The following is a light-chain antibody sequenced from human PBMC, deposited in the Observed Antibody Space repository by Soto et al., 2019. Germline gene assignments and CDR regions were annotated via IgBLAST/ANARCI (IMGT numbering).Light chain of an antibody. Sequence: QSALTQPASVSGSPGQSITISCVGTSSDIGDYNYVSWYQQHPGKVPTVIIYDVSNRPSGVSYRFSATKSGNTASLTISGVQADDEAAYYCCSYTRSGTLIFGTGTKLTVL. CDR3: CSYTRSGTLI. CDR1: SSDIGDYNY. CDR2: DVS. J-gene: IGLJ1*01. V-gene: IGLV2-14*01.